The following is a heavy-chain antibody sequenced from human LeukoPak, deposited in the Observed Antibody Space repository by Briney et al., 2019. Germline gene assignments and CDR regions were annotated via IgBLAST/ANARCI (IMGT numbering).Heavy chain of an antibody. J-gene: IGHJ6*02. CDR3: ARDMGIAAAGSYYYYYYGMDV. Sequence: SETLSLTCTVSDDSISDYYRGWIRQPPGKGLEWIGYFHNSGTSTYNPSLKSRVTISVDTSKNQFSLKLSSVTAADTAVYYCARDMGIAAAGSYYYYYYGMDVWGQGTTVTVSS. CDR2: FHNSGTS. D-gene: IGHD6-13*01. CDR1: DDSISDYY. V-gene: IGHV4-59*01.